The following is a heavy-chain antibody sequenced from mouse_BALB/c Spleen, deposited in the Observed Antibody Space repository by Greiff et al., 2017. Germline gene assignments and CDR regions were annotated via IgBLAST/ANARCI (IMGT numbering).Heavy chain of an antibody. Sequence: DVMLVESGGGLVKPGGSLKLSCAASGFTFSDYYMYWVRQTPEKRLEWVATISDGGSYTYYPDSVKVRFTISRDNAKNNLYLQMSSLKSEDTAMYYCAREELGMNYAMDYWGQGTSVTVSS. V-gene: IGHV5-4*02. J-gene: IGHJ4*01. CDR1: GFTFSDYY. CDR2: ISDGGSYT. CDR3: AREELGMNYAMDY. D-gene: IGHD4-1*01.